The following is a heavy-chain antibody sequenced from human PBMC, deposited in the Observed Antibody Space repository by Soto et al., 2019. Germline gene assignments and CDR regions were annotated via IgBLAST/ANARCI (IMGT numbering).Heavy chain of an antibody. CDR1: GFTFSSYA. CDR3: AKIGARYCSGGSCYFRVGAFDI. V-gene: IGHV3-23*01. CDR2: ISGSGGST. J-gene: IGHJ3*02. Sequence: EVQLLESGGGLVQPGGSLRLSCAASGFTFSSYAMSWVRQAPGKGLEWVSAISGSGGSTYYADSVKGRFTISRDNSKNTLYLQMNSLRAEDTDVYYCAKIGARYCSGGSCYFRVGAFDIWGQGTMVTVSS. D-gene: IGHD2-15*01.